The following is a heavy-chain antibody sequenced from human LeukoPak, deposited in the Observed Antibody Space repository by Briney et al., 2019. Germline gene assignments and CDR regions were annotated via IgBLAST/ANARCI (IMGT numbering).Heavy chain of an antibody. CDR3: ARGKEMTAVAGYYSFDY. J-gene: IGHJ4*02. V-gene: IGHV4-59*12. Sequence: SETLSLTCTVSGGSISGYYWSWIRQPPGKGLEWIGNFYDSGSTNYKPSLMSRVTVSLDTSNNQFSLRVTSVTAADTAVYYCARGKEMTAVAGYYSFDYWGQGTLVSVSS. CDR2: FYDSGST. CDR1: GGSISGYY. D-gene: IGHD6-19*01.